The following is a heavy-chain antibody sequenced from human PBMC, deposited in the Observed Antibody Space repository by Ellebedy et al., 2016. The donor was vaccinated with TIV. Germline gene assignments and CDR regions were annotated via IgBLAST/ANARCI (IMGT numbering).Heavy chain of an antibody. V-gene: IGHV3-7*01. CDR1: AFTFSWYW. D-gene: IGHD1-26*01. CDR3: VRGGGWEADY. Sequence: GESLKISCAASAFTFSWYWMGWVRQAPGKGLQWVASISQDGSAKYYVDSVKGRFTISRDNAKTSLYLEMNSLRAGDTAVYYCVRGGGWEADYWGQGTLVTVSS. J-gene: IGHJ4*02. CDR2: ISQDGSAK.